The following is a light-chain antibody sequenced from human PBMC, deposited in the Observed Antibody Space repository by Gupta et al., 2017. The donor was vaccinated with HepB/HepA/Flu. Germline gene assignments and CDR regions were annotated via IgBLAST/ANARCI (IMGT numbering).Light chain of an antibody. Sequence: SYVLTQPPSVSVAPGKTARITCGGNNIGSKSVHWYQQKPGQAPVLVVYDDSDRPSGISERFSGSNSGNTATLTISRVEAGDEADYYCQVWDSSSDLLVVFGGGTKLTVL. CDR3: QVWDSSSDLLVV. V-gene: IGLV3-21*03. CDR2: DDS. J-gene: IGLJ2*01. CDR1: NIGSKS.